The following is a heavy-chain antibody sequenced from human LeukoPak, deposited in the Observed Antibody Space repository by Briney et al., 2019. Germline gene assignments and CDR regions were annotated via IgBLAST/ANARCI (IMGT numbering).Heavy chain of an antibody. J-gene: IGHJ4*02. Sequence: PSETLSLTCSVSGGSISGYYWSWIRQPPGKGLEWIGYVYSSGSTDYNPSLKSRVTMSVDTSKNQFSLKLSSVTAADTAVYYCARGNYYDSSGPPPFFDYWGQGTLVTVSS. CDR1: GGSISGYY. CDR3: ARGNYYDSSGPPPFFDY. V-gene: IGHV4-59*12. D-gene: IGHD3-22*01. CDR2: VYSSGST.